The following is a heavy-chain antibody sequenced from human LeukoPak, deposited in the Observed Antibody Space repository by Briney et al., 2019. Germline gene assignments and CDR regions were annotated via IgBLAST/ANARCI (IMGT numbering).Heavy chain of an antibody. CDR3: VRRVVVVTANERSEVFDV. CDR2: IYYTGSS. Sequence: SETLSLTCTVSGGSISTYYWNWIRQPPGEGLEWIGYIYYTGSSKYNPSLKSRVTISLDTSKNQFSLNLSSVTTADTAVYYCVRRVVVVTANERSEVFDVWGQGTVVTVSS. V-gene: IGHV4-59*01. J-gene: IGHJ3*01. CDR1: GGSISTYY. D-gene: IGHD2-21*02.